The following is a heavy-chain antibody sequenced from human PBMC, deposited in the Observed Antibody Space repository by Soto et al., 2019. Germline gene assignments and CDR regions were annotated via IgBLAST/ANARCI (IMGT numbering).Heavy chain of an antibody. D-gene: IGHD3-22*01. CDR3: ARDRLRGYDSSGFYS. V-gene: IGHV1-18*01. J-gene: IGHJ4*02. Sequence: ASVKVSCKASGYTFSSYGISWVRQAPGQGLEWMGWISAYNGNTKYAQKFQGRVTITRDTSTSTAYMELSSLRSEDTAVYYCARDRLRGYDSSGFYSWGQG. CDR1: GYTFSSYG. CDR2: ISAYNGNT.